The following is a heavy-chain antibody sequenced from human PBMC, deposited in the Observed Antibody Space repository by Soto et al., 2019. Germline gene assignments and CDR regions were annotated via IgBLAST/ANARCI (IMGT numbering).Heavy chain of an antibody. J-gene: IGHJ3*01. V-gene: IGHV1-2*02. D-gene: IGHD4-17*01. CDR2: INPNSCVT. Sequence: GASVKVSCKASGYTFSDYSLHWVRQAPRQGIEWMGGINPNSCVTNYAQKFQRKVAMTRVTSISTAYMLLRSLRSDDTAVYFCARQRFSYRGNYGYAFNLWGQGRVFTVSS. CDR1: GYTFSDYS. CDR3: ARQRFSYRGNYGYAFNL.